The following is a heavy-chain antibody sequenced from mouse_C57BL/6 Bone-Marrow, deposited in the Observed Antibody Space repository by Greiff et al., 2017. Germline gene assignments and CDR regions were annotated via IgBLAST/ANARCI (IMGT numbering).Heavy chain of an antibody. V-gene: IGHV6-3*01. CDR3: TAFYDYDGRFAY. CDR1: GFTFSNYW. J-gene: IGHJ3*01. D-gene: IGHD2-4*01. Sequence: DVKLEESGGGLVQPGGSMKLSCVASGFTFSNYWMNWVRQSPEKGLEWVAQIRLKSDNYATHYAESVKGRFTISSDDSKSSVYLQMNNLRAEDTGIYYCTAFYDYDGRFAYWGQGTLVTVSA. CDR2: IRLKSDNYAT.